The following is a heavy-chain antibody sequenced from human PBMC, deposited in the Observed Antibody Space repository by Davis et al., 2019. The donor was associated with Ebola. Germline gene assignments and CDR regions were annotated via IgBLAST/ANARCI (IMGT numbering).Heavy chain of an antibody. CDR2: IYYSGST. D-gene: IGHD3-10*01. CDR1: GASISSSSYY. V-gene: IGHV4-39*02. CDR3: ARAQYGSGSYYFYYYGLDV. J-gene: IGHJ6*02. Sequence: SETLSLTCTVSGASISSSSYYWGWIRQPPGKGLEWIGSIYYSGSTYYNASLKSRVTISVDTSKNQFSLNLRSVTAADTAVYYCARAQYGSGSYYFYYYGLDVWGQGTTVTLSS.